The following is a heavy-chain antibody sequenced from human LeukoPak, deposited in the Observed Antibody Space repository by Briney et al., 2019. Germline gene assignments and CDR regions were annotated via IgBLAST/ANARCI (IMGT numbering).Heavy chain of an antibody. D-gene: IGHD3-3*01. V-gene: IGHV1-18*01. CDR2: ISAYNGNT. CDR3: ARGGYDFWSGYSNWFDP. J-gene: IGHJ5*02. CDR1: GYTFTSYG. Sequence: GASVKVSCTASGYTFTSYGISWVRQAPGQGLEWMGWISAYNGNTNYAQKLQGRVTMTTDTSTSTAYMELRSLRSDDTAVYYCARGGYDFWSGYSNWFDPWDQGTLVTVSS.